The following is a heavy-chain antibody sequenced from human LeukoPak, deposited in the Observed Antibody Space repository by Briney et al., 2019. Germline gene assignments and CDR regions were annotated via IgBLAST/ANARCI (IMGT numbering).Heavy chain of an antibody. CDR1: GFTFSTYT. CDR2: ISSSSSTI. D-gene: IGHD6-13*01. V-gene: IGHV3-48*02. CDR3: ARARRYRGSWYHDY. J-gene: IGHJ4*02. Sequence: KSGGSLRFSCAASGFTFSTYTLNWVRQAPGKGLNWVSYISSSSSTIYYADSVKGRFTISRDNANNSLYLQRNSLRDRDTAVYYCARARRYRGSWYHDYWGQGSLVTVSS.